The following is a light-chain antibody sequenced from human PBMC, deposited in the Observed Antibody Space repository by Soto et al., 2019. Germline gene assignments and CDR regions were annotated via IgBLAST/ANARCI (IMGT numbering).Light chain of an antibody. CDR3: QQSYSIPTWT. J-gene: IGKJ1*01. CDR2: DSS. V-gene: IGKV1-39*01. Sequence: DIQLTQSPSSLSASVGDRITITCRASQSISTYLNWYQQKPGEAPTLLVYDSSTLQSGVPSRFSGSGFGAEFTLTVSSLQPEDLATYYCQQSYSIPTWTFGQGSMVDI. CDR1: QSISTY.